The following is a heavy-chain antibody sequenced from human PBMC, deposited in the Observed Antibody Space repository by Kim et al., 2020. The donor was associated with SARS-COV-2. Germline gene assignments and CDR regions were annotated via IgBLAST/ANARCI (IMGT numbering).Heavy chain of an antibody. J-gene: IGHJ6*03. D-gene: IGHD2-8*01. CDR1: GFTFGDYA. V-gene: IGHV3-49*04. CDR3: TRDVVLMVYATYYYYYYYMDV. Sequence: GGSLRLSCTASGFTFGDYAMSWVRQAPGKGLEWVGFIRSKAYGGTTEYAASVKGRFTISRDDSKSIAYLQMNSLKTEDTAVYYCTRDVVLMVYATYYYYYYYMDVWGKGTTVTVSS. CDR2: IRSKAYGGTT.